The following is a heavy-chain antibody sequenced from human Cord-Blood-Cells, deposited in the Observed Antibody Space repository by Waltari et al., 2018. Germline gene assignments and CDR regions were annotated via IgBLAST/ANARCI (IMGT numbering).Heavy chain of an antibody. Sequence: EVQLVESGGGLIQPGGSLRLSCAASGFTFSSNYMIWVRQALGKGLECVAVIYSGGSTYYADSVKGRFTISRDNSKNTLYLQMNSLRAEDTAVYYCARDRLHYNWFDPWGQGTLVTVSS. CDR2: IYSGGST. J-gene: IGHJ5*02. CDR3: ARDRLHYNWFDP. D-gene: IGHD4-4*01. V-gene: IGHV3-53*01. CDR1: GFTFSSNY.